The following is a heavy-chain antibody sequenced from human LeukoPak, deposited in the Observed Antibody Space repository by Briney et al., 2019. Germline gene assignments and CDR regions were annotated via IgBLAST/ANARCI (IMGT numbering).Heavy chain of an antibody. CDR3: ARGGSSSFAFDY. CDR2: INHNGNVN. CDR1: GFTFSSYW. V-gene: IGHV3-7*01. D-gene: IGHD6-13*01. J-gene: IGHJ4*02. Sequence: GGSLRLSCATSGFTFSSYWMNWARQAPGKGLEWVASINHNGNVNYYVDSVKGRFTISRDNAKNSLYLQMNSLRAEDTAVYYCARGGSSSFAFDYWGQGTLVTVSS.